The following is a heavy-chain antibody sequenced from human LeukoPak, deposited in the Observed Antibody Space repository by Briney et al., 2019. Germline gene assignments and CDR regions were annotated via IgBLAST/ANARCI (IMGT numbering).Heavy chain of an antibody. CDR2: INPSGGGT. V-gene: IGHV1-46*01. J-gene: IGHJ4*02. Sequence: GASVKVSCKAPGYTFTNYYMHWVRQAAGQGREGMGVINPSGGGTSYAQQFQGRVTMTRDTSTSTVYMELSSLRSEDTAVYYCARALGYCSSTSCYTLAYWGQGTLVTVSS. CDR1: GYTFTNYY. CDR3: ARALGYCSSTSCYTLAY. D-gene: IGHD2-2*02.